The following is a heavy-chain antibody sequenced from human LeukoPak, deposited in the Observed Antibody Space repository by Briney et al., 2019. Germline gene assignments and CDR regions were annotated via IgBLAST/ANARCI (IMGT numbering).Heavy chain of an antibody. CDR3: ARDHCSSTTCYFED. Sequence: PGGSLRLSCVASGFTFDDFGLSWVRQVPGRGLEWVARIGWNGANTGYADSVKGRFTISRDNAENSLFLQMNSLTADDTALYYCARDHCSSTTCYFEDWGQGTLVTVSS. V-gene: IGHV3-20*04. J-gene: IGHJ4*02. CDR2: IGWNGANT. D-gene: IGHD2-2*01. CDR1: GFTFDDFG.